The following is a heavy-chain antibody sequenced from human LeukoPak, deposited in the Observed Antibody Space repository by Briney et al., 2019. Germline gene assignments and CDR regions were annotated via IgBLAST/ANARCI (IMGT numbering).Heavy chain of an antibody. Sequence: SVKVSCKASGYTFTGYYMHWVRQAPGQGLEWMGWINPNSGGTNYAQKFQGRVTMTRDTSISTAYMELSRLRSGDTAVYYCARELRLGELPSDYWGQGTLVTVSS. CDR2: INPNSGGT. CDR3: ARELRLGELPSDY. J-gene: IGHJ4*02. V-gene: IGHV1-2*02. D-gene: IGHD3-16*01. CDR1: GYTFTGYY.